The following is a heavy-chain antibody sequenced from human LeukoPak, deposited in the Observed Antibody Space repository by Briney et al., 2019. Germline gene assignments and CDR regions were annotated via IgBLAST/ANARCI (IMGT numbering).Heavy chain of an antibody. CDR3: ARGNERWLQFGGFDY. Sequence: ASVTVSCKASGYTFTGYYMHWVRQAPGQGLEWMGWINPNSGGTNYAQKFQGRVTMTRDTSISTAHMELSRLRSDDTAVYYCARGNERWLQFGGFDYWGQGTLVTVSS. J-gene: IGHJ4*02. D-gene: IGHD5-24*01. CDR1: GYTFTGYY. V-gene: IGHV1-2*02. CDR2: INPNSGGT.